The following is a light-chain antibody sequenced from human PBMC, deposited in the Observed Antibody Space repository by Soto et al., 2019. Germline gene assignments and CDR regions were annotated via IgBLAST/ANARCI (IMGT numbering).Light chain of an antibody. CDR3: QQYDNPRT. Sequence: DIQMTQSPSSLSASVGDRVTITCQASQDISNYLNWYQQKPGKAPKLLIYDASNLETGVPSRFSGSGSGTDFTFTISSLQAEDIATYYCQQYDNPRTFGQGTKVEIK. CDR1: QDISNY. V-gene: IGKV1-33*01. J-gene: IGKJ1*01. CDR2: DAS.